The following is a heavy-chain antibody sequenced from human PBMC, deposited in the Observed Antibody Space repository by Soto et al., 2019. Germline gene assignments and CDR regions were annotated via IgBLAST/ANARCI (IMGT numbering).Heavy chain of an antibody. J-gene: IGHJ4*02. CDR3: ARDLVVPAARGGIFDY. D-gene: IGHD2-2*01. Sequence: QVQLQESGPGLVKPSQTLSLTCTVSGGSISSGGYYWSWIRQHPGKGLEWIGYIYYSGSTYYNPSLKSRITMSVDTSKNQFSLKLSSVTAADTAVYYCARDLVVPAARGGIFDYWGQGTLVTVSS. CDR2: IYYSGST. V-gene: IGHV4-31*03. CDR1: GGSISSGGYY.